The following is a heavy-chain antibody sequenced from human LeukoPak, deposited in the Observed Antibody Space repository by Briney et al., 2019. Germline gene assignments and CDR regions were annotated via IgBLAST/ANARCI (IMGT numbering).Heavy chain of an antibody. CDR3: LRESPGTTISH. CDR2: VYSSGTT. J-gene: IGHJ4*02. CDR1: ADSISGSTYY. V-gene: IGHV4-39*07. D-gene: IGHD1-1*01. Sequence: PSETLSLTCTVSADSISGSTYYWGWIRQPPGKGLEWIGSVYSSGTTYYNPSLKSRVTISADTSKNQFSLKLNSVTAADTAVYYCLRESPGTTISHWGQGTLVTVSS.